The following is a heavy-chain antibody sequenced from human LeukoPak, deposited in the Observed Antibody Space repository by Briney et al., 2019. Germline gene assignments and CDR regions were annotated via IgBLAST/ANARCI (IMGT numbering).Heavy chain of an antibody. CDR3: ARGGSYPNDPFDI. CDR2: IYSGGST. D-gene: IGHD1-26*01. J-gene: IGHJ3*02. CDR1: GFTFSSYS. Sequence: GGSLRLSCAASGFTFSSYSMNWVRQAPGKGLEWVSVIYSGGSTHYADSVEGRITISRDNSKNTLFLQMNSLRAEDTAVYYCARGGSYPNDPFDIWGQGTMVTV. V-gene: IGHV3-53*01.